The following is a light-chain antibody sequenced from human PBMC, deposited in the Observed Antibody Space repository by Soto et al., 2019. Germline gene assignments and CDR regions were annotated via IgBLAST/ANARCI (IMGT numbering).Light chain of an antibody. CDR1: QSVSSGY. Sequence: EVVLTQSPGTLSLSPGERATLSCRASQSVSSGYLGWYQQKPGQAPRLLIYGASSRATGIPDRFSGSGSGTDFTLTISRLETEDFAVYFCQQYTYSPWTFGQGNKVEL. CDR2: GAS. V-gene: IGKV3-20*01. CDR3: QQYTYSPWT. J-gene: IGKJ1*01.